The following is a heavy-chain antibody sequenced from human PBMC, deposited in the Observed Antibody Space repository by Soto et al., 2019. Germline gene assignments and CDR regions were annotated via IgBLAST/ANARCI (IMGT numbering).Heavy chain of an antibody. V-gene: IGHV6-1*01. J-gene: IGHJ4*02. CDR3: ARGEQYSGRIFDY. Sequence: PSATLSVTCGISGDSVSSNSAAWNWLRQSASRGLEWLGRTYYRSKWYNDYAVSVESRITINPDTSKNHFSLQLNFVTPEDTAVYFCARGEQYSGRIFDYWGQGTLVTVSS. CDR2: TYYRSKWYN. CDR1: GDSVSSNSAA. D-gene: IGHD1-26*01.